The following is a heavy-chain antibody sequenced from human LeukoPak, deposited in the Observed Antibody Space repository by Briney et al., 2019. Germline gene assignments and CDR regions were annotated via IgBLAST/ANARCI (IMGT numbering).Heavy chain of an antibody. CDR2: ISSSGSTI. CDR3: ARAGWGAFDY. CDR1: GFTFSSYG. V-gene: IGHV3-48*03. Sequence: GGSLRLSCAASGFTFSSYGMHWVRQAPGKGLEWVSYISSSGSTIYYADSVKGRFTISRDNAKNSLYLQMNSLRVEDTAVYYCARAGWGAFDYWGQGTLLTVSS. J-gene: IGHJ4*02. D-gene: IGHD3-16*01.